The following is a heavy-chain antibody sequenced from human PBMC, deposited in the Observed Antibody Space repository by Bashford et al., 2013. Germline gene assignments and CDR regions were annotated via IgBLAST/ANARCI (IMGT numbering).Heavy chain of an antibody. J-gene: IGHJ4*02. Sequence: SETLSLTCAVSGESFSGHYWTWIRQTPEKGLEWIGEISHTGSTNYNPSLKSRLIISMDLIRKRFSLHLSSVTAADTAVYFCARGHPFGSSSWSRHFDYWGQGTLVTVSS. V-gene: IGHV4-34*01. CDR3: ARGHPFGSSSWSRHFDY. CDR2: ISHTGST. CDR1: GESFSGHY. D-gene: IGHD6-13*01.